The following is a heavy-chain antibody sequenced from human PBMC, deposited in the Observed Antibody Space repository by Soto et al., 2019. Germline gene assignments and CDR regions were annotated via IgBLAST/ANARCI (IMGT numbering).Heavy chain of an antibody. CDR3: ATLQGTYYYGSGSYYLPY. J-gene: IGHJ4*02. Sequence: GGSLRLSCAASGFTFSSYVMSWVRQAPGKGLEWVSAISGSGGSTYYADSVQGRFTISRDNSKNTLYLQMNSLRAEDTAVYYFATLQGTYYYGSGSYYLPYWGQGTLVTVSS. CDR1: GFTFSSYV. CDR2: ISGSGGST. D-gene: IGHD3-10*01. V-gene: IGHV3-23*01.